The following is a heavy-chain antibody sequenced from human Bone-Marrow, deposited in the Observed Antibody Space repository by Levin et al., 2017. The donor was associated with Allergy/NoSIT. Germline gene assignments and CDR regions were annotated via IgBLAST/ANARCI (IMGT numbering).Heavy chain of an antibody. J-gene: IGHJ4*02. V-gene: IGHV3-64D*06. CDR1: GFTFSSYV. D-gene: IGHD6-13*01. Sequence: GGSLRLSCSASGFTFSSYVLHWVRQTPGKGLEYISAISYYGDSTYYADSVKGRFTISRDNSKSTLYLQMSSLRTEDTAVYYCVTKGSSSWYYDYWGQGTLVTVSS. CDR3: VTKGSSSWYYDY. CDR2: ISYYGDST.